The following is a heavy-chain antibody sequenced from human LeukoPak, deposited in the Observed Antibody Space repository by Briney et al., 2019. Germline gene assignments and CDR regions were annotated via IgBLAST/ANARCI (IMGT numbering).Heavy chain of an antibody. D-gene: IGHD4-11*01. J-gene: IGHJ6*03. Sequence: PGRSLRLSCAASGFTFSRYGMHWVRQAPGKGLEWLGVIAYDATKKYSADSLKGRVTISRDNSKNSLYLHMNNLRPEDTAVYFCARDGVTTITFGFYMDVWGEGTTVIVS. CDR3: ARDGVTTITFGFYMDV. V-gene: IGHV3-30*03. CDR1: GFTFSRYG. CDR2: IAYDATKK.